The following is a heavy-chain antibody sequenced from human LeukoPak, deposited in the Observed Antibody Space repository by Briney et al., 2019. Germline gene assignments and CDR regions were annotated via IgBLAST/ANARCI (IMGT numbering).Heavy chain of an antibody. CDR1: GFTFSSYA. V-gene: IGHV3-53*01. J-gene: IGHJ4*02. Sequence: PGTSLRLSCAASGFTFSSYAIHWVRQAPGKGLEWVSVIYSGGSTYYADSVKGRFTISRDNSKSTFYIQMNSLRAEDTAVYYCARAKPKNMVRGLIMRRESRYYFDYWGQGTLVTVSS. D-gene: IGHD3-10*01. CDR3: ARAKPKNMVRGLIMRRESRYYFDY. CDR2: IYSGGST.